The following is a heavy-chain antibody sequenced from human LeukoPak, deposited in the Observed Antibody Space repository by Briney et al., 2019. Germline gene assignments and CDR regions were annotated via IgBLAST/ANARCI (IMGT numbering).Heavy chain of an antibody. J-gene: IGHJ3*02. Sequence: GGSLRLSCAASGFTFSSYAMSWVRQAPGKGLEWVSAISGSGGSTYYADSVKGRFTISRDNSKNTLYLQMNSLRAEDTAVYYCANGSPYCYSTSCYAGDAFDIWGQGTIVTVSS. CDR2: ISGSGGST. V-gene: IGHV3-23*01. D-gene: IGHD2-2*01. CDR3: ANGSPYCYSTSCYAGDAFDI. CDR1: GFTFSSYA.